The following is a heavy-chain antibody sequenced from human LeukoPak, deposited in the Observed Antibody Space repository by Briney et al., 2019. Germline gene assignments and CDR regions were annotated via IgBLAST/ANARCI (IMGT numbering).Heavy chain of an antibody. J-gene: IGHJ4*02. CDR3: ATLGEYYDSSGYYYN. CDR1: GGSFSGYY. V-gene: IGHV4-34*01. Sequence: ASETLSLTCAVYGGSFSGYYWSWIRQPPGKGLEWIGEFNHSGSTYYNPSLKSRVTISVDSSKNQFSLKLTSVTAADTAVYYCATLGEYYDSSGYYYNWGQGTLVTVSS. CDR2: FNHSGST. D-gene: IGHD3-22*01.